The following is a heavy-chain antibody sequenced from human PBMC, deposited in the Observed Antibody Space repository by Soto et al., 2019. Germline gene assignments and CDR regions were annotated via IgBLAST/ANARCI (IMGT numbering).Heavy chain of an antibody. CDR2: ISGSGGST. CDR1: GFTFSSYA. V-gene: IGHV3-23*01. Sequence: GGSLRLSCAASGFTFSSYAMSWVRQAPGKGLEWVSAISGSGGSTYYADSVRGRFTISRDNSKNTLYLQMNSLRPEDTAVYYCATGVITDDAFDIWGQGTMVTVSS. D-gene: IGHD3-10*01. CDR3: ATGVITDDAFDI. J-gene: IGHJ3*02.